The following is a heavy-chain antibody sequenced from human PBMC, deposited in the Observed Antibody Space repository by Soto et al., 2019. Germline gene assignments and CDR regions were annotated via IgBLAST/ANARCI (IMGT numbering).Heavy chain of an antibody. V-gene: IGHV2-26*01. CDR3: ARKGDTYYYAMDV. J-gene: IGHJ6*02. CDR2: IFSNDEE. Sequence: QVTLKESGPVLVKPTETLTLTCAVSGFSLSNAKMGVSWIRQPPGKALEWLAHIFSNDEESYSTSLKSRLTISQDPSKSQVVLTMTDMDPVDTATYYCARKGDTYYYAMDVWGHGITVTVSS. CDR1: GFSLSNAKMG.